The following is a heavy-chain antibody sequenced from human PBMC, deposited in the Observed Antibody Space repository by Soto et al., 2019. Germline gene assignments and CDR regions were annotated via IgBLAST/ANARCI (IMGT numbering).Heavy chain of an antibody. CDR2: ISSSSSYI. D-gene: IGHD2-2*01. J-gene: IGHJ6*02. V-gene: IGHV3-21*01. CDR1: GFTFSSYS. Sequence: EVQLVESGGGLVKPGGSLRLSCAASGFTFSSYSMNWVRQAPGKGLEWVSSISSSSSYIYYADSVKGRFTISRDNAKNSLYLQMSNLRAEETAVYYCATRSTYCCCYGMGVWGQGPTVTVSS. CDR3: ATRSTYCCCYGMGV.